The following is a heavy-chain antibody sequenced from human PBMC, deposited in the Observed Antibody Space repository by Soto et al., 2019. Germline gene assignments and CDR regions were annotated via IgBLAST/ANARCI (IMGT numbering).Heavy chain of an antibody. CDR2: INPNSGGT. D-gene: IGHD3-16*01. J-gene: IGHJ4*02. CDR3: ERDPATAKQEGVDF. CDR1: GYTFSDYY. V-gene: IGHV1-2*02. Sequence: ASVKVSCKASGYTFSDYYIHCVRQAPGQRLEWMGWINPNSGGTKYAPKFQGGVTMTRDTSITTAYMELSRLRWGDTAVYYFERDPATAKQEGVDFCGQRLMGTVSS.